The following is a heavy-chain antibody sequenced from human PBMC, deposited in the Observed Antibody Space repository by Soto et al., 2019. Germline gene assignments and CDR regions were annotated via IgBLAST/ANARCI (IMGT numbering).Heavy chain of an antibody. V-gene: IGHV1-3*01. CDR2: INAGNGNT. D-gene: IGHD2-15*01. Sequence: QVQLVQSGAEVKKPGASVKVSCKASGYTFTSYAMHWVRQAPGQRLEWMGWINAGNGNTKYSQKFQGRVTITRDTSASTAYMELSSMRSEDTAVYYCARAPGGPDGPGDYWGQGTLVTVSS. CDR1: GYTFTSYA. CDR3: ARAPGGPDGPGDY. J-gene: IGHJ4*02.